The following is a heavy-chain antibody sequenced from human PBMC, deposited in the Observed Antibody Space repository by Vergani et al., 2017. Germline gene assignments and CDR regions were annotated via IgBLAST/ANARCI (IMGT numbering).Heavy chain of an antibody. J-gene: IGHJ4*02. CDR2: IRRRSEHYAT. CDR3: SAQTQSCHDY. V-gene: IGHV3-73*01. CDR1: GFTFSSYS. Sequence: EVQLLESGGGLVKPGGSLRLSCAASGFTFSSYSMNWVRQVPGKGLEWLGHIRRRSEHYATAYGPSLIGRATISRDDSTNTAYLQLSSLGTDDTAIYFCSAQTQSCHDYWGQGTLVAVSS. D-gene: IGHD3-10*01.